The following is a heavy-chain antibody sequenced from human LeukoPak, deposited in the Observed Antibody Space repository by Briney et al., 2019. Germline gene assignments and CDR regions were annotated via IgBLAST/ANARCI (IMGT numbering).Heavy chain of an antibody. D-gene: IGHD3-3*01. Sequence: GGSLRLSCAASGFTFSSYAMSWVRQAPGKGLEWVSAISGSGGSTYYADSVKGRFTISRDNSKNTLYLQMNSLRAEDTAVYYCAKDPRTFYDFWSGYSDYWGQGTLVTVSS. J-gene: IGHJ4*02. CDR3: AKDPRTFYDFWSGYSDY. CDR2: ISGSGGST. V-gene: IGHV3-23*01. CDR1: GFTFSSYA.